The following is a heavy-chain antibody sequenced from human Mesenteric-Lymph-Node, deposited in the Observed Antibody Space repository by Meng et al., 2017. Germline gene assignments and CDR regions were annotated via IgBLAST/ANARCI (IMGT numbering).Heavy chain of an antibody. Sequence: SETLSLTCTVSGYSISSGYYWGWIRQPPGKGLEWIGSIYHSGSTYYNPSLKSRVTISVDTSKNQFSLKLSSVTAADTAVYYCARVRPIYYYDSSGYPDYWGQGTLVTVSS. V-gene: IGHV4-38-2*02. D-gene: IGHD3-22*01. CDR3: ARVRPIYYYDSSGYPDY. CDR1: GYSISSGYY. CDR2: IYHSGST. J-gene: IGHJ4*02.